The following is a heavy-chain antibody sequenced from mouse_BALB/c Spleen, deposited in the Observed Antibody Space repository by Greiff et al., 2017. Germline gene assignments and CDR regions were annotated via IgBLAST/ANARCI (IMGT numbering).Heavy chain of an antibody. CDR1: GYSITSDYA. Sequence: EVKLLESGPGLVKPSQSLSLTCTVTGYSITSDYAWNWIRQFPGNKLEWMGYISYSGSTSYNPSLKSRISITRDTSKNQFFLQLNSVTTEDTATYYCAREGIYYGSSYFDYWGQGTTLTVSS. V-gene: IGHV3-2*02. D-gene: IGHD1-1*01. J-gene: IGHJ2*01. CDR3: AREGIYYGSSYFDY. CDR2: ISYSGST.